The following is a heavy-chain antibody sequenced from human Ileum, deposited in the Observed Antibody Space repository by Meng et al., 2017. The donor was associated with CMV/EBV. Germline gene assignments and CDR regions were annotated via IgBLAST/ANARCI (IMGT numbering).Heavy chain of an antibody. Sequence: GGSLRLSCAASGFTFSDYWMSWVRQAPGKGLEWVANIRQDGSETYYVYSVKGRFSISRDNAKNSLYLQMNSLRAEDTAMYYCARNGAGGNYVYWGQGTLVTVSS. D-gene: IGHD1-7*01. J-gene: IGHJ4*02. CDR3: ARNGAGGNYVY. V-gene: IGHV3-7*01. CDR1: GFTFSDYW. CDR2: IRQDGSET.